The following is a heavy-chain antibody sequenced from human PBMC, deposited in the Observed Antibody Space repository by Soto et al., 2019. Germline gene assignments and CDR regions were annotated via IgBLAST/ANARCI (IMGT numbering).Heavy chain of an antibody. J-gene: IGHJ4*02. CDR1: GFTFSSYA. CDR2: ISGSGGSK. Sequence: EVQLLESGGGLVQPGGSLRLSCAASGFTFSSYAMSWVRQAPGKGLEWVSAISGSGGSKYYADSVKGRFTISRDNSKNTMYLQMNSLRAEDTAVYYCAKDRKDIVVVPAAKTGLFDYWGQGTLVTVSS. CDR3: AKDRKDIVVVPAAKTGLFDY. D-gene: IGHD2-2*01. V-gene: IGHV3-23*01.